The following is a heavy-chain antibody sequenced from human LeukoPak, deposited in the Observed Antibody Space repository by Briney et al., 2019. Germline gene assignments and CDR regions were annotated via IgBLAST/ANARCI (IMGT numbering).Heavy chain of an antibody. CDR1: GFIFKNYA. V-gene: IGHV3-21*01. Sequence: PGGSLRLSCAASGFIFKNYAMGWVRQAPGKGLEWVSCISTSSSYKYYADSVKGRFTISRDNANNSLYLQMNSLRAEDTAVYYCVGATGDLNGRGGYFDYWGQGTLVTVSS. J-gene: IGHJ4*02. CDR3: VGATGDLNGRGGYFDY. D-gene: IGHD7-27*01. CDR2: ISTSSSYK.